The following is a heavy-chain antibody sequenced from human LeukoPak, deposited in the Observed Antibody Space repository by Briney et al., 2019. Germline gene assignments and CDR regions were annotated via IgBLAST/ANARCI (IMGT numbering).Heavy chain of an antibody. V-gene: IGHV4-61*02. D-gene: IGHD5-18*01. CDR1: GGSVSSGSYY. CDR3: ARDGAAMDVDAFDI. Sequence: SETLSLTCTVSGGSVSSGSYYWSWIRQPAGKGLEWLGRIYTSGSTNYNPSLKSRVTISVDTSKNQFSLKLSSVTAADTAVYYCARDGAAMDVDAFDIWGQGTMVTVSS. CDR2: IYTSGST. J-gene: IGHJ3*02.